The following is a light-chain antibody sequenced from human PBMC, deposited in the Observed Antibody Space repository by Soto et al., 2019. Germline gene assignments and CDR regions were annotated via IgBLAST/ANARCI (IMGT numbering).Light chain of an antibody. V-gene: IGKV1-8*01. Sequence: AMRMTQPPSTLSASTGDRVSITCRSSQDIGNYFALYQQIPGKAPKLLIYDASTLHPGVPSRFSGSGSGTDFTLTFSFLQSEDFGTYHCQQFYNYPRTFGQGTKV. CDR1: QDIGNY. J-gene: IGKJ1*01. CDR2: DAS. CDR3: QQFYNYPRT.